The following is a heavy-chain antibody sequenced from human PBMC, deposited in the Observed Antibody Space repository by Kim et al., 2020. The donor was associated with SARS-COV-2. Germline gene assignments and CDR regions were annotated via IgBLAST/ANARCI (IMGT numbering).Heavy chain of an antibody. CDR3: ARAPRGYDSSPFY. V-gene: IGHV3-7*04. J-gene: IGHJ4*02. Sequence: VGSIKGRFTISRDNVKNTLYLRMNSLRAEDTTLYYCARAPRGYDSSPFYWGQGTRVSVSS. D-gene: IGHD5-12*01.